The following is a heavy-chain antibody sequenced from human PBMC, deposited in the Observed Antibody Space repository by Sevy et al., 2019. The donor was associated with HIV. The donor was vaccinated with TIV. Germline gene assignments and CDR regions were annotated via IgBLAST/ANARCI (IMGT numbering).Heavy chain of an antibody. CDR2: IKQDGSEK. V-gene: IGHV3-7*01. D-gene: IGHD2-15*01. CDR3: ARMHCSGGSCYPYDAFDI. Sequence: GGSLRLSCAASGFTFSSYWMSWVRQAPGKGLEWVANIKQDGSEKYYVGSVKGRFTISRDNAKNSLYLQMNSLRAEDTAVYYCARMHCSGGSCYPYDAFDIWGQGTMVTVSS. J-gene: IGHJ3*02. CDR1: GFTFSSYW.